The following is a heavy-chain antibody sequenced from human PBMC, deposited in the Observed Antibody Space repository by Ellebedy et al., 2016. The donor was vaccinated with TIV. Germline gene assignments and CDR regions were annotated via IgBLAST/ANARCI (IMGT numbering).Heavy chain of an antibody. Sequence: GESLKISCAASGFTLSSYWMSWVRQAPGKGLEWVASINQDGSEKYYVDSVKGRFSISRDNAKNSLYLQMNSLRAEDTAVYYCARAVGGSSSLWGQGTLVTVSS. J-gene: IGHJ4*02. CDR3: ARAVGGSSSL. CDR1: GFTLSSYW. V-gene: IGHV3-7*03. D-gene: IGHD6-13*01. CDR2: INQDGSEK.